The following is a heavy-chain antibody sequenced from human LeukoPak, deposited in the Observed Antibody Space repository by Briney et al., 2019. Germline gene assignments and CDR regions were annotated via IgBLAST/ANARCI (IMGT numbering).Heavy chain of an antibody. D-gene: IGHD3-22*01. Sequence: SETLSLTCTVSGESISGFYWNWIRQPPGKGLEWIGYIYYSGSTNYNPSLKSRVTISIDTSKNQFSLKLSSVTAANTAVYYCAREKSSGYWYFDLWGRGTLVTVSS. J-gene: IGHJ2*01. CDR2: IYYSGST. V-gene: IGHV4-59*12. CDR1: GESISGFY. CDR3: AREKSSGYWYFDL.